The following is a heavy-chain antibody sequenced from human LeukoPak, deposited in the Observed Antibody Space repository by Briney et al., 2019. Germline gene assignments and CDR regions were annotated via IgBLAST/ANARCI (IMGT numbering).Heavy chain of an antibody. Sequence: GGSLRLSCAASGFNVISNYMNWVRQAPGKGLEWVSVIYSDDTTYYADSVKGRFTISRDNGMSSLYLQMNSLRAEDTALYYFARDYGSGSYYNGIDYWGQGTLVSVSS. CDR3: ARDYGSGSYYNGIDY. D-gene: IGHD3-10*01. J-gene: IGHJ4*02. CDR1: GFNVISNY. CDR2: IYSDDTT. V-gene: IGHV3-53*01.